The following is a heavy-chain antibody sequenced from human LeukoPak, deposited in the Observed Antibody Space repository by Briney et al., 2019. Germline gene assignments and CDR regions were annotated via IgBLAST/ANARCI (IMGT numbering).Heavy chain of an antibody. CDR1: GFTFSSYA. CDR2: ISGSGTST. CDR3: AKHARYSSSWIDY. V-gene: IGHV3-23*01. J-gene: IGHJ4*02. Sequence: PGGSLRLSCAASGFTFSSYALSWVRQTPGKGLEWVSAISGSGTSTYYADSVKGRFTISRDNSKNTLYLQMNSLRAEDTAVYYCAKHARYSSSWIDYWGQGTLVTVSS. D-gene: IGHD6-13*01.